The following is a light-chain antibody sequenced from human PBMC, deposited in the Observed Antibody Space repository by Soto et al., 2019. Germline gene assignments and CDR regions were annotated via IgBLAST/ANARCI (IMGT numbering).Light chain of an antibody. CDR3: QQYDILPIT. CDR1: QSISSW. CDR2: DAS. Sequence: DIQMTQSPSTLSASVGDRVTITCRASQSISSWLAWYQQKPGKAPKLLIYDASSLESGVPSRFSGSGSGTHFTFTISSRQTEDIGTYYCQQYDILPITFGRGTRLEIK. V-gene: IGKV1-5*01. J-gene: IGKJ5*01.